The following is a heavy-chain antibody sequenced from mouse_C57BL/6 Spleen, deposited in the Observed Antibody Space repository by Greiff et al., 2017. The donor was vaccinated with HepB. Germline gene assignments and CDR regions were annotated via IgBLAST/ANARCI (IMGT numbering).Heavy chain of an antibody. V-gene: IGHV1-47*01. Sequence: VQVVESGAELVKPGASVKMSCKASGYTFTTYPIEWMKQNHGKSLEWIGNFHPYNDDTKYNEKFKGKATLTVEKTSSTFYLELSRLTSDDSAVYYCARGGYDWYFDVWGTGTTVTVSS. CDR3: ARGGYDWYFDV. J-gene: IGHJ1*03. CDR1: GYTFTTYP. D-gene: IGHD2-2*01. CDR2: FHPYNDDT.